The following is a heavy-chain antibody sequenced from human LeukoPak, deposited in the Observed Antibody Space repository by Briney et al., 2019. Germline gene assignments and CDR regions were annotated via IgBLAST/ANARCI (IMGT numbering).Heavy chain of an antibody. CDR2: IYTSGST. J-gene: IGHJ3*02. D-gene: IGHD1-26*01. V-gene: IGHV4-61*02. CDR3: ARDCATLPGAFDI. Sequence: PSQTLSLTCTVSGGSISSGSYYWSWLRQPAGKGLEWIGRIYTSGSTNYNPSLKSRVTISVDTSKNQFSLKLSSVTAADTAVYYCARDCATLPGAFDIWGQGTMVTVSS. CDR1: GGSISSGSYY.